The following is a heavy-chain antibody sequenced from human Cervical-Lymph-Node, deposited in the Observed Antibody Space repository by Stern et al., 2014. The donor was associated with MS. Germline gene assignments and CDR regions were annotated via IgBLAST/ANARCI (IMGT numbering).Heavy chain of an antibody. D-gene: IGHD3-22*01. Sequence: VQLVESGAEVKKPGSSVKVSCKASGGTFSSYAISWVRQAPGQGLEWMGGIIPIFGTANYAQKFQGRVTITADESTSTAYMELSSLRSEDTAVYYCAQRGYYDSSGYYSREGYWGQGTLVTVSS. V-gene: IGHV1-69*01. J-gene: IGHJ4*02. CDR2: IIPIFGTA. CDR1: GGTFSSYA. CDR3: AQRGYYDSSGYYSREGY.